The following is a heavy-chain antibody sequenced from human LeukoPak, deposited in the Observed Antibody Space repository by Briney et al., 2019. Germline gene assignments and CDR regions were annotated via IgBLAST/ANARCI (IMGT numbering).Heavy chain of an antibody. CDR3: ASLFLCYGCSSSSHNFNI. J-gene: IGHJ4*02. CDR2: IEEDGSEK. Sequence: GGSLRLSCAASGFPFSGYSLSWVRQAPGKGLEWVANIEEDGSEKYFVDSVKGRFTISRDNARNSLYLQMNSLRAEDTAVYYCASLFLCYGCSSSSHNFNIWGQGTLVTVSS. CDR1: GFPFSGYS. V-gene: IGHV3-7*02. D-gene: IGHD6-6*01.